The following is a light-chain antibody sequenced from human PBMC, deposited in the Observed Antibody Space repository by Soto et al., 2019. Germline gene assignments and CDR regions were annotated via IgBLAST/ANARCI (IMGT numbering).Light chain of an antibody. CDR1: QSVSSK. CDR3: QQYNNWPET. J-gene: IGKJ1*01. Sequence: GVSQSPATLSVSTGERATLSCRASQSVSSKLAWFQQKPGQAPRVLISDASTRASGIPDRFSGRGAGTDFTLTISRLEPEDFAVYYCQQYNNWPETFGQGTKVDI. CDR2: DAS. V-gene: IGKV3D-15*01.